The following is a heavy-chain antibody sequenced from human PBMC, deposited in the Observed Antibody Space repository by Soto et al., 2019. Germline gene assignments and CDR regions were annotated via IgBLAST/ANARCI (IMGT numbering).Heavy chain of an antibody. D-gene: IGHD3-10*01. CDR2: ISGSGGST. CDR1: GFTFSSYA. J-gene: IGHJ4*02. V-gene: IGHV3-23*01. Sequence: GGSLRLSCAASGFTFSSYAMSWVRQAPGKGLEWVSAISGSGGSTYYADSVKGRFTISRDNSKNTLYLQMNSLRAEDTAVYYCAKGVLTMVRGYHYYFDYWGQGTLVTVSS. CDR3: AKGVLTMVRGYHYYFDY.